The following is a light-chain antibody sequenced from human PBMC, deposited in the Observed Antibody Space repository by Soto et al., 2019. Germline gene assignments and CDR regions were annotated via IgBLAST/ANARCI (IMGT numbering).Light chain of an antibody. Sequence: EIVMTQSPATLSVSPGERATLSCRASQSVSSNLAWYQQKPGQAPRLLIYGASTRATGIPARFSGSGSGTELTLTISSLESEDVAIYFCQQYNNWPPARTFGQEAKVEIK. J-gene: IGKJ1*01. CDR2: GAS. CDR1: QSVSSN. CDR3: QQYNNWPPART. V-gene: IGKV3-15*01.